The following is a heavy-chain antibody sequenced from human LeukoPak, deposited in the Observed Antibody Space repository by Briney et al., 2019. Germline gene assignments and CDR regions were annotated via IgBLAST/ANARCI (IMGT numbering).Heavy chain of an antibody. J-gene: IGHJ5*02. CDR3: ARDTGSSSREPWFDP. D-gene: IGHD6-6*01. CDR2: IYHSGST. V-gene: IGHV4-30-2*01. CDR1: GGSISSGGYY. Sequence: SETLSLTCTVSGGSISSGGYYWSWIRQPPGKGLDWFGYIYHSGSTYYNPSLKSLVTISVDRSKNQYSLKLSSVTAADTAVYYCARDTGSSSREPWFDPWGQGTLVTVSS.